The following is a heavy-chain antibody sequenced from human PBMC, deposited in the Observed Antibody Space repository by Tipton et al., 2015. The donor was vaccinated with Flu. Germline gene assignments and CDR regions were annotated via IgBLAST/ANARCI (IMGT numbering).Heavy chain of an antibody. CDR1: GYAISSGYY. CDR2: IYHSGST. J-gene: IGHJ4*02. CDR3: AREYFDTSGTEYYFDF. D-gene: IGHD3-22*01. V-gene: IGHV4-38-2*02. Sequence: TLSLTCAVPGYAISSGYYWGWIRQPPGKGLEWIGSIYHSGSTDYNPSLKSRVTMSVDTSKNQISLKLSSVTAADTAVYYCAREYFDTSGTEYYFDFWGQGTLVTVSS.